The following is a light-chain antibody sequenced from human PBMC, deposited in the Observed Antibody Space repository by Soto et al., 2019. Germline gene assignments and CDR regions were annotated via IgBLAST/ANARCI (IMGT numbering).Light chain of an antibody. CDR2: KAS. V-gene: IGKV1-5*03. CDR3: QHYNSYSEA. CDR1: QTISSW. J-gene: IGKJ1*01. Sequence: TQIAQYTSTLSGSVGDRVTITCRASQTISSWLAWYQQKPGKAPKLLIYKASTLKSGVPSRFSGSGSGTEFTLTISSLQPDDFATYYCQHYNSYSEAFGQGTKVEIK.